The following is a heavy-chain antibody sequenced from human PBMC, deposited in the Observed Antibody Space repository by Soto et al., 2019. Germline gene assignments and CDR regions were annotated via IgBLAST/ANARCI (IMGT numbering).Heavy chain of an antibody. D-gene: IGHD5-18*01. CDR2: ISSNGGST. CDR3: ARGGTDVWLPFDY. Sequence: EMPLVESGGGLVQPGGSLRLSCAASGFTFSDYAMHWVRQAPGKGLEYVSAISSNGGSTYYANSVKGRFTISRDNSKNTLYLQMGSLRGEDMAVYYCARGGTDVWLPFDYWGQGTLVTVSS. CDR1: GFTFSDYA. J-gene: IGHJ4*02. V-gene: IGHV3-64*01.